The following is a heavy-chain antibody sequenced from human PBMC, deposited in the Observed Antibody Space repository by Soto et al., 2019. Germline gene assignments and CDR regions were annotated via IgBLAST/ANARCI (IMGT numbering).Heavy chain of an antibody. Sequence: QVQLQESGPGLVKPSQTLSLTCTVSGGSISSGGYYWSWIRQHPGKGLEWIGYIYYRGTNYYNPSLKSRVTISVDTSKNQFSLKLGSVTAADTAVYYCARGDESSGYYPHTFDYWGQGTLVTVSS. CDR2: IYYRGTN. D-gene: IGHD3-22*01. J-gene: IGHJ4*02. V-gene: IGHV4-31*03. CDR3: ARGDESSGYYPHTFDY. CDR1: GGSISSGGYY.